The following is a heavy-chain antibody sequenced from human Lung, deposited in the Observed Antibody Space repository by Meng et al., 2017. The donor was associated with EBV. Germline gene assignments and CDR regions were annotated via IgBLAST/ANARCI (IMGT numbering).Heavy chain of an antibody. CDR1: EFTFSRYW. CDR2: INEHGTIT. D-gene: IGHD1-14*01. Sequence: HLVASGGALVQPGGSLRLSCAASEFTFSRYWMHWVRQVPGEGLVWVSRINEHGTITNYADSVKGRFTISRDNARNTLYLKMNSLRAEDTALYFCSRDLAGSDDSWGQGALVTVSS. V-gene: IGHV3-74*01. J-gene: IGHJ5*01. CDR3: SRDLAGSDDS.